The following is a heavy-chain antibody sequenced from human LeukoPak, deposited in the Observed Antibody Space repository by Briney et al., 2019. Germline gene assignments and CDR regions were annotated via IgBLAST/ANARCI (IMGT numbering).Heavy chain of an antibody. CDR1: GFTFSSYA. Sequence: GGSLRLSCAASGFTFSSYAVHWVRQAPGKGLEWVAVISYDGSNKYYADSVKGRFTISRDNSKNTLYLQMNSLRAEDTAVYYCAREDTSRGGFDYWGQGTLVTVSS. CDR2: ISYDGSNK. V-gene: IGHV3-30*14. D-gene: IGHD2-2*01. J-gene: IGHJ4*02. CDR3: AREDTSRGGFDY.